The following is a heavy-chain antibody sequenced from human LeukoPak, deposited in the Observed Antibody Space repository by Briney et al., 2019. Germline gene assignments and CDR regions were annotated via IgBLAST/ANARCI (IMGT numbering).Heavy chain of an antibody. V-gene: IGHV1-2*02. Sequence: GASVKASCKASGYTFTGYYMHWVRQAPGQGLEWMGWINPNSGGTNYAQKFQGRVTMTRDTSISTAYMELSRLRSDDTAVYYCASLTGVGATSFDYWGQGTLVTVSS. J-gene: IGHJ4*02. D-gene: IGHD1-26*01. CDR3: ASLTGVGATSFDY. CDR2: INPNSGGT. CDR1: GYTFTGYY.